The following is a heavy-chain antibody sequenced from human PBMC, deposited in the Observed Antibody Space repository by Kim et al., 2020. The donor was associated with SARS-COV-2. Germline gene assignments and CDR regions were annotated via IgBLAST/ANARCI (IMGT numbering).Heavy chain of an antibody. CDR3: ARAEGSEYDFWSGYYLDAFDI. D-gene: IGHD3-3*01. V-gene: IGHV4-59*01. J-gene: IGHJ3*02. Sequence: RVTISVDTSKNQFSLKLSSVTAADTAVYYCARAEGSEYDFWSGYYLDAFDIWGQGTMVTVSS.